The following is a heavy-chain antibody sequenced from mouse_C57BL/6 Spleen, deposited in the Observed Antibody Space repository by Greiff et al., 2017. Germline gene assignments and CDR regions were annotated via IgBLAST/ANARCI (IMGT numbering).Heavy chain of an antibody. CDR1: GYTFTGYW. Sequence: QVQLQQSGAELMKPGASVKLSCKASGYTFTGYWIEWVKQRPGHGLEWIGEILPGSGSTNYNEKFKGKATLTADTSSNTAYMQLSSLTPEASAIYDCAIKEFTGNCYGSSLDWGQGTSVTVAS. CDR2: ILPGSGST. D-gene: IGHD1-1*01. CDR3: AIKEFTGNCYGSSLD. J-gene: IGHJ4*01. V-gene: IGHV1-9*01.